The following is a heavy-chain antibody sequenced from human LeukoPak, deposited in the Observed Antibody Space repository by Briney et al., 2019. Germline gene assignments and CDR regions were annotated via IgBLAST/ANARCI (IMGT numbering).Heavy chain of an antibody. CDR1: GITFSSYG. D-gene: IGHD3-22*01. V-gene: IGHV3-23*01. Sequence: GGSLRLSCAASGITFSSYGMSWVRQAPGKGLEWVSSISSTGGTTYYADSVKGRFTISRDNSKNTLYLQMNSLRAEDTAVYYCAKDQSGVGWLLLSDAFDIWGQGTMVTVSS. J-gene: IGHJ3*02. CDR3: AKDQSGVGWLLLSDAFDI. CDR2: ISSTGGTT.